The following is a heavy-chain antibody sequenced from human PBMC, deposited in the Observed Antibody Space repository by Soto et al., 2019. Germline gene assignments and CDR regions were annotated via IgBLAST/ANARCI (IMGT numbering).Heavy chain of an antibody. CDR1: GGTFSSYT. Sequence: QVQLVQSGAEVKKPGSSVKVSCKASGGTFSSYTITWVRQAPGQGLEWMGRIIPILGIANYAQKFQGRVTITADKSRGPAYIELSSVRTEDTPVYYCLKIPHYWGQGTLITVSS. V-gene: IGHV1-69*02. CDR3: LKIPHY. CDR2: IIPILGIA. J-gene: IGHJ4*02.